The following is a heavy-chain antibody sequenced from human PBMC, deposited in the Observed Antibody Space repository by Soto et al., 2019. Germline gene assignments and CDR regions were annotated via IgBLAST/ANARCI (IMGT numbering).Heavy chain of an antibody. CDR2: IYNTGST. CDR3: ARGPGASGTYHYYFDY. V-gene: IGHV4-59*02. D-gene: IGHD3-10*01. CDR1: GDSVSTYW. J-gene: IGHJ4*02. Sequence: SETLSLTCTVSGDSVSTYWWSWIRQRPGKGLEWIAYIYNTGSTNYNPSLKSRVTISLDASKNQFSLKLSSVTAADTAVYYCARGPGASGTYHYYFDYWGPGTLVTVSS.